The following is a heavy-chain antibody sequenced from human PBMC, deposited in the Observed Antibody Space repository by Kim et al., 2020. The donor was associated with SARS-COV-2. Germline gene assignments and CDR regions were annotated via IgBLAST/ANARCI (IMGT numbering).Heavy chain of an antibody. J-gene: IGHJ6*02. CDR2: IYYSGST. CDR1: GGSISSSSYY. Sequence: SETLSLTCTVSGGSISSSSYYWGWIRQPPGKGLEWIGSIYYSGSTYYNPSLKSRVTISVDTSKNQFSLKLSSVTAADTAVYYCARLKSGALIGHTAWGMDVWGQGTTVTVSS. V-gene: IGHV4-39*01. CDR3: ARLKSGALIGHTAWGMDV. D-gene: IGHD6-25*01.